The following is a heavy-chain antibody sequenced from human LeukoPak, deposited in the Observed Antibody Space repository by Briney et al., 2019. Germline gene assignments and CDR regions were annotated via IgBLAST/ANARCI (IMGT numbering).Heavy chain of an antibody. V-gene: IGHV4-34*01. D-gene: IGHD3-3*01. CDR1: GGSFSGYY. Sequence: SETLSLTCAVYGGSFSGYYWSWIRQPPGKGLEWIGEINHSGSTNYNPSLKSRVTISVDTSKNQFSLQLSSVTAADTAVYYCARRVNYDFWSGYYTAWFDPWGQGTLVTVSS. CDR2: INHSGST. CDR3: ARRVNYDFWSGYYTAWFDP. J-gene: IGHJ5*02.